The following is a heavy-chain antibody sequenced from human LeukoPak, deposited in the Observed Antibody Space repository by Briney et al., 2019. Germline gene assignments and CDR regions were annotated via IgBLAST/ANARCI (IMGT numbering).Heavy chain of an antibody. V-gene: IGHV4-34*01. J-gene: IGHJ4*02. CDR2: IDHRGDT. D-gene: IGHD3-16*01. CDR1: GGSFSRYY. Sequence: SETLSLTCAVYGGSFSRYYWSWIRQSPGKGLEWIAEIDHRGDTNYNPSVKSRVTISIDTSKNQFSLNVTSLTAADTSVYYCARGRHRIDYDPRGRSLVHVYFDNWGQGSLVTVSS. CDR3: ARGRHRIDYDPRGRSLVHVYFDN.